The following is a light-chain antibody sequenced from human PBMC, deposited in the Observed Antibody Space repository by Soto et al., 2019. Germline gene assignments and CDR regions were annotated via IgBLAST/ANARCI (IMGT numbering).Light chain of an antibody. V-gene: IGKV1-5*03. CDR2: KAS. CDR1: QTISSW. CDR3: QQYNNWPPIT. J-gene: IGKJ5*01. Sequence: DIQLTQSPSTLSGSVGDRVTIPCRASQTISSWLAWYQQKPGKAPKLLIYKASTLKTGVPSRFSGSGSGTEFTLTISSLQSEDFAFYYCQQYNNWPPITFGQGTRLEIK.